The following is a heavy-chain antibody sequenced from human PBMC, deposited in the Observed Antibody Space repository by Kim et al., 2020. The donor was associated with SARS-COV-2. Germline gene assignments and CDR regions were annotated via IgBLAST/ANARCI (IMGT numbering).Heavy chain of an antibody. CDR3: ARGHILTGYFPYYYGMDV. D-gene: IGHD3-9*01. CDR2: ISYDGSNK. Sequence: GGSLRLSCAASGFTFSSYAMHWVRQAPGKGLEWVAVISYDGSNKYYADSVKGRFTISRDNSKNTLYLQMNSLRAEDTAVYYCARGHILTGYFPYYYGMDVWGQGTTVTVSS. J-gene: IGHJ6*02. CDR1: GFTFSSYA. V-gene: IGHV3-30*04.